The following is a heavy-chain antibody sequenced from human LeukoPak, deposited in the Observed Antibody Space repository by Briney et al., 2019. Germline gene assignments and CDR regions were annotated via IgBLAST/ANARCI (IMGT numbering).Heavy chain of an antibody. CDR3: ARGLDAARPADY. V-gene: IGHV4-34*01. CDR2: INHSGST. D-gene: IGHD5-18*01. CDR1: GGSFSGYY. Sequence: SETQSLTCAVYGGSFSGYYWSWIRQPPGKGLEWIGEINHSGSTNYNPSLKSRVTISVDTSKNQFSLKLSSVTAADTAVYYCARGLDAARPADYWGQGTLVTVSS. J-gene: IGHJ4*02.